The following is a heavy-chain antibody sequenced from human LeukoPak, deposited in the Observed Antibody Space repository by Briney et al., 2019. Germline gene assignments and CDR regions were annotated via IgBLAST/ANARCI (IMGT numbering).Heavy chain of an antibody. CDR3: ARDGTPMIVVVPPLDP. D-gene: IGHD3-22*01. J-gene: IGHJ5*02. CDR1: GYTFTGYY. Sequence: GASVKVSCKASGYTFTGYYMHWVRQAPGQGLEWMGWINPNSGGTNYAQKFQGRVTMTRDTSISTAYMELSRLRSDDTAVYYCARDGTPMIVVVPPLDPWGQGTLVTVSS. CDR2: INPNSGGT. V-gene: IGHV1-2*02.